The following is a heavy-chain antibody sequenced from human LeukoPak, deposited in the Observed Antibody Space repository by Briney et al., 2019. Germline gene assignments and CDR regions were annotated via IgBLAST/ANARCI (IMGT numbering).Heavy chain of an antibody. CDR2: IKQGGSEK. CDR1: GFTFSSYW. D-gene: IGHD6-6*01. V-gene: IGHV3-7*01. CDR3: ASYSSSSDYYYYYYMDV. J-gene: IGHJ6*03. Sequence: KAGGSLRLSCAASGFTFSSYWMSWVRQAPGKGLEWVANIKQGGSEKYYVDSVKGRFTISRDNAKNSLYLQMNSLRAKDTAVYYCASYSSSSDYYYYYYMDVWGKGTTVTVSS.